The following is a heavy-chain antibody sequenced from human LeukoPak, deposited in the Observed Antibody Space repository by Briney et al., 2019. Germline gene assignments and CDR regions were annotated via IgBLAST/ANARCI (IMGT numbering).Heavy chain of an antibody. D-gene: IGHD3-10*01. CDR2: ISSSGSTI. J-gene: IGHJ4*02. CDR1: GFTFSSYE. V-gene: IGHV3-48*03. CDR3: ARDLGLDYYGSGSYPSGGY. Sequence: GGSLRLSCAASGFTFSSYEMNWVRQAPGKGLEWVSYISSSGSTIYYADSVKGRFTISRDNAKNSLYLQMNSLRAEDTAVYYCARDLGLDYYGSGSYPSGGYWGQGTLVTVSS.